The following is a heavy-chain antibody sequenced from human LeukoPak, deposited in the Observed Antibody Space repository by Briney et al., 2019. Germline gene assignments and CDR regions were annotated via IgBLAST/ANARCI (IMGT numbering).Heavy chain of an antibody. V-gene: IGHV3-23*01. CDR2: IGNSGTTT. CDR3: ARDHYYDSSGFSPLDY. D-gene: IGHD3-22*01. J-gene: IGHJ4*02. CDR1: GFTFSSYA. Sequence: GGSLRLSCAASGFTFSSYAMSWVRQAPGKGLEWVSGIGNSGTTTDYVDSVRGRFTISRDNSKNTLYLQMNSQRAEDTAVYYCARDHYYDSSGFSPLDYWGQGTLVTVSS.